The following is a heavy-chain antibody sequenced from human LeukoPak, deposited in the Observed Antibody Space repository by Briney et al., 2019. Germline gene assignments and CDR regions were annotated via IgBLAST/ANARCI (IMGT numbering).Heavy chain of an antibody. CDR3: ARDVITGCSISCRNWFDP. D-gene: IGHD2-2*01. CDR2: IIPILGIA. Sequence: ASVKVSCKASGGTFSSYAISWVRQAPGQGLEWMGRIIPILGIANYAQKFQGRVTITADKSTSTAYMELSSLRSEDTAVYYCARDVITGCSISCRNWFDPWGQGTLVTVSS. CDR1: GGTFSSYA. J-gene: IGHJ5*02. V-gene: IGHV1-69*04.